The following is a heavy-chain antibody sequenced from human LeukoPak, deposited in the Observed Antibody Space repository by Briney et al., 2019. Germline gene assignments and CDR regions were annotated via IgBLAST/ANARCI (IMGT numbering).Heavy chain of an antibody. D-gene: IGHD2-2*01. J-gene: IGHJ6*02. CDR3: ARDALYCSSTSCSVGGYGMDV. V-gene: IGHV1-2*02. CDR1: GYTFTGYY. Sequence: GASVKVSCKASGYTFTGYYMHWVRQAPGQGLEWMGWINPNSGGTNYARKFQGRVTMTRDTSISTAYMELSRLRSDDTAVYYCARDALYCSSTSCSVGGYGMDVWGQGTTVTVSS. CDR2: INPNSGGT.